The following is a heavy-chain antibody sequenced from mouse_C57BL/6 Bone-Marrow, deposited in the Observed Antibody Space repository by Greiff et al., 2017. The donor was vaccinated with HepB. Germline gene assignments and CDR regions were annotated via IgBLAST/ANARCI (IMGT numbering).Heavy chain of an antibody. CDR2: IDPSDSET. D-gene: IGHD2-14*01. V-gene: IGHV1-52*01. J-gene: IGHJ1*03. CDR3: ARGEGVRERYFDV. CDR1: GYTFTSYW. Sequence: QVQLQQPGAELVKPGASVKLSCKASGYTFTSYWMHWVKQRPIQGLEWIGNIDPSDSETHYNQKFKDKATLTVDKSSSTAYMQLSSLTSEDSAVYYCARGEGVRERYFDVWGTGTTVTVSS.